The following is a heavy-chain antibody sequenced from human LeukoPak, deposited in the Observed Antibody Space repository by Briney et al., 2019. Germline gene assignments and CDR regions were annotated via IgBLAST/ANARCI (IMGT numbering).Heavy chain of an antibody. CDR2: INPSGGSA. CDR1: GYTFSIYN. CDR3: AGTRYVLRYFDWLPRFHFDL. V-gene: IGHV1-46*01. D-gene: IGHD3-9*01. J-gene: IGHJ2*01. Sequence: ASVKVSCKASGYTFSIYNMHWVRQAPGQGLEWMGIINPSGGSASDAQKFQGRLTMTRDTSTSTLYMELSSLRSEDTAVYYCAGTRYVLRYFDWLPRFHFDLWGRGTLVTVSS.